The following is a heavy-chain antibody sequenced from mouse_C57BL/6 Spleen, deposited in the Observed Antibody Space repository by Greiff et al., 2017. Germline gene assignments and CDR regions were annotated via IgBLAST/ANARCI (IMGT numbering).Heavy chain of an antibody. D-gene: IGHD1-1*01. V-gene: IGHV1-72*01. CDR2: IDPNSGGT. CDR3: ARRYYGSAMDY. CDR1: GYTFTSYW. J-gene: IGHJ4*01. Sequence: QVQLQQPGAELVKLSCKASGYTFTSYWMHWVKQRPGRGLEWIGRIDPNSGGTKYNEKFKSKATLTVDKPSSTAYMQLSSLTSEDSAVYYCARRYYGSAMDYWGQGTSVTVSS.